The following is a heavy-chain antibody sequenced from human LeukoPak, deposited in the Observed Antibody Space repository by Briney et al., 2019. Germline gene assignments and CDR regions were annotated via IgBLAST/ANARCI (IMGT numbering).Heavy chain of an antibody. V-gene: IGHV3-66*01. Sequence: GGSLRLSCAASGFTVSSNYRSWVRQAPGKGLEWVSVIYSGGSTYYADSVKGRFTISRDNSKNMLYLQMNSLRAEDTAVYYCARYSNYVPPLDVWGQGTTVTVSS. CDR3: ARYSNYVPPLDV. D-gene: IGHD4-11*01. J-gene: IGHJ6*02. CDR1: GFTVSSNY. CDR2: IYSGGST.